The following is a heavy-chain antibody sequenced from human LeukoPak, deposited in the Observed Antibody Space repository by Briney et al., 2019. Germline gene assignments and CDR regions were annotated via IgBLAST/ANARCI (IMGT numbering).Heavy chain of an antibody. D-gene: IGHD2/OR15-2a*01. V-gene: IGHV3-23*01. J-gene: IGHJ6*02. Sequence: GGSLRLSCAASGFTFSSYAMSWVRQAPGKGLEWGSDISGSGGSTYYADSVKGRFTIPRDNSKNTLYLQMNSLRAEHTAVYYCAKVYQGDYYGMDVWGQGTTATVSS. CDR3: AKVYQGDYYGMDV. CDR1: GFTFSSYA. CDR2: ISGSGGST.